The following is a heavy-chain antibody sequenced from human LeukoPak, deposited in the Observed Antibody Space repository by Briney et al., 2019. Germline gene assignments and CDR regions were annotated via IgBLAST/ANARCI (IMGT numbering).Heavy chain of an antibody. CDR1: GYTFTSYD. J-gene: IGHJ5*02. Sequence: GASVKVSCKASGYTFTSYDINWVRQATGQGLEWMGWMNPNSGNTGYAQKFQGRVTTTRNTSISTAYMELSSLRSEDTAVYYCARPHMVRGGGYWFDPWGQGTLVTVSS. D-gene: IGHD3-10*01. CDR2: MNPNSGNT. CDR3: ARPHMVRGGGYWFDP. V-gene: IGHV1-8*01.